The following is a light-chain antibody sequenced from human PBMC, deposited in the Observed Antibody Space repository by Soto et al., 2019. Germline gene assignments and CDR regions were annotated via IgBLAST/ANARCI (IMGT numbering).Light chain of an antibody. CDR2: ETS. Sequence: DVQMTQSPSAMSASVGDRVTITCRATQDLSRFVAWFQQKPGKAPERLIYETSTLQPGVPSRFSGSGSGTEFTLAISGLQPEDVATYYCLQHNSYPYTFGQGTKLEIK. J-gene: IGKJ2*01. CDR1: QDLSRF. CDR3: LQHNSYPYT. V-gene: IGKV1-17*03.